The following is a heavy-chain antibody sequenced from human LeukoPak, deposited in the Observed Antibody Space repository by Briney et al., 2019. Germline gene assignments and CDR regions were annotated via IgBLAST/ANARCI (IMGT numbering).Heavy chain of an antibody. J-gene: IGHJ4*02. V-gene: IGHV3-30*18. Sequence: GGSLRLSCAASGFTFSSYGMHWVRQAPGKGLEWVAVISYDGSNKYYADSVKGRFTISRDNSKNTLYLQMNSLRAEDTAVYYCAKDVNRYCSGGSCYFDYWGQGTLVTVSS. CDR1: GFTFSSYG. D-gene: IGHD2-15*01. CDR2: ISYDGSNK. CDR3: AKDVNRYCSGGSCYFDY.